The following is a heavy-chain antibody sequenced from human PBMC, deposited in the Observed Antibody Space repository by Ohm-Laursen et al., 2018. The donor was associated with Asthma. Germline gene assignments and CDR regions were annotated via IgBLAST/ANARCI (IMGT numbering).Heavy chain of an antibody. CDR2: IGGRGDVS. J-gene: IGHJ4*02. CDR1: GFSLSSYA. D-gene: IGHD3-3*01. V-gene: IGHV3-23*01. Sequence: GSLRLSCAASGFSLSSYAMTWVRQAPGKGLEWVSGIGGRGDVSYYADSVKGRFTISRDNSKNTVYLDMNSLRAEDTALYYCAKWSGTYPNYFLDYWGQGTLVAVSS. CDR3: AKWSGTYPNYFLDY.